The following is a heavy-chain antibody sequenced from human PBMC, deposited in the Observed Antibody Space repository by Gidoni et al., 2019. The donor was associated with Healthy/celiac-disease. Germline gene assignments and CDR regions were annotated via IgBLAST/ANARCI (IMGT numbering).Heavy chain of an antibody. CDR1: GYTFTSYG. Sequence: QVQLVQSRAEVKKPGASVKVSCKASGYTFTSYGISWVRQAPGQGLEWMGWISAYNGNTNYAQKLQGRVTRTTDTSTSTAYMELRSLRSDDTAVYYCARVAESVERVVVAARIYYYYMDVWGKGTTVTVSS. CDR2: ISAYNGNT. J-gene: IGHJ6*03. CDR3: ARVAESVERVVVAARIYYYYMDV. D-gene: IGHD2-15*01. V-gene: IGHV1-18*01.